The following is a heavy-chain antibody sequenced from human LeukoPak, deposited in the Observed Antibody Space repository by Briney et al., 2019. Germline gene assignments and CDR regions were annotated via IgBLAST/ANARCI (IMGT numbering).Heavy chain of an antibody. V-gene: IGHV3-23*01. CDR2: ISGSGGST. CDR3: ARGSRGSCRGVYCYPLDH. J-gene: IGHJ4*02. D-gene: IGHD2-15*01. Sequence: GGSLRLSCAASGFSFSTYAMTWVRQAPGKGLEWVSAISGSGGSTYYADSVKGRFTISRDNSKKMLYLEMNSLRAEDMAVYYCARGSRGSCRGVYCYPLDHWGQGTLVTVSS. CDR1: GFSFSTYA.